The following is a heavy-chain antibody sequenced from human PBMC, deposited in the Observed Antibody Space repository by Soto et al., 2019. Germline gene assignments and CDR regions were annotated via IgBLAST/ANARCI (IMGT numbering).Heavy chain of an antibody. Sequence: GGSLRLSCAASGFTFSISAMHWFRQAPGKGLEWVAVISYDGSNKYYADSVKGRFTISRDNSKNTLYLQMNSLRAEDTAVYYCARDGYSYAPPSFAFDYCGQGTLVTVSS. CDR2: ISYDGSNK. CDR3: ARDGYSYAPPSFAFDY. J-gene: IGHJ4*02. CDR1: GFTFSISA. V-gene: IGHV3-30-3*01. D-gene: IGHD5-18*01.